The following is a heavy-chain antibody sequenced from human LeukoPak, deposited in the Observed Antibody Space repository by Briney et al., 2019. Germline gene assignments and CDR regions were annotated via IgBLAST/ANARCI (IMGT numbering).Heavy chain of an antibody. CDR3: ARRGRELDAFDL. CDR1: GFTFSSYA. J-gene: IGHJ3*01. D-gene: IGHD1-7*01. Sequence: GGSLRLSCAASGFTFSSYAMSWVRQAPGKGLEWVSAISGSGGSTYYADSVKGRFTISRDNSKNTLYLQMNSLRAEDTAVYYCARRGRELDAFDLWGQGTMVTVSS. V-gene: IGHV3-23*01. CDR2: ISGSGGST.